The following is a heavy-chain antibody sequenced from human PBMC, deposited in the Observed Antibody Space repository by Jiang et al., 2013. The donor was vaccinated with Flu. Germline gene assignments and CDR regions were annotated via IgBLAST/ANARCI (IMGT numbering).Heavy chain of an antibody. Sequence: KPTQTLTLTCTFSGFSLNTSGMCVSWIRQPPGKALEWLARIDWDDEKYYNTSLKTRLTISKDTSKNQVVLTMANMDPVDTGTYYCARETQGTTVTAHFDSWGQGTLVTVSS. CDR2: IDWDDEK. V-gene: IGHV2-70*11. D-gene: IGHD4-17*01. CDR3: ARETQGTTVTAHFDS. J-gene: IGHJ4*02. CDR1: GFSLNTSGMC.